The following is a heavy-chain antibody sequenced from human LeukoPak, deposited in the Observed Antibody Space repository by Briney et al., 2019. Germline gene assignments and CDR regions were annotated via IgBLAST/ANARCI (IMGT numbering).Heavy chain of an antibody. CDR2: IWYDGSKR. J-gene: IGHJ3*02. V-gene: IGHV3-33*01. CDR3: ASMTTVTLDDAFDI. Sequence: GGSLRLSCAASGFIFSSYGMHWVRQAPGKGLEWVALIWYDGSKRSYADSVKGRFTISRDNSKNTLYLQMNSLRVEDTAVYYCASMTTVTLDDAFDIWGQGTMVTVSS. CDR1: GFIFSSYG. D-gene: IGHD4-17*01.